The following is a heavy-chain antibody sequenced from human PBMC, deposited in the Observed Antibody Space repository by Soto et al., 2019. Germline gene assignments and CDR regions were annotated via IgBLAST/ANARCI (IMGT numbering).Heavy chain of an antibody. Sequence: GGSLRLSCAASGFTFSSYAMHWVRQAPGKGLEWVAVISYDGSNKYYADTVKGRFTISRDNSKNTLYLQMNSLRAEDTAVYYCARESDYVWGSYRYYYYGMDVWGQGTTVTVSS. D-gene: IGHD3-16*01. CDR2: ISYDGSNK. J-gene: IGHJ6*02. CDR3: ARESDYVWGSYRYYYYGMDV. CDR1: GFTFSSYA. V-gene: IGHV3-30-3*01.